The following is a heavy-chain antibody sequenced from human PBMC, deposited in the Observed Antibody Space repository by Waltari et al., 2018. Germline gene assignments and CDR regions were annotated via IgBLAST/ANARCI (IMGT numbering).Heavy chain of an antibody. V-gene: IGHV4-39*07. D-gene: IGHD6-6*01. Sequence: QVQLQESGPGLVKSSETLSLPCTVSGGSICRNTFYWAWIRQPPGKRLEGMDSINYSGGTYYLPSLKSRVTISVDTSRNQLSLWLTSVTAADTAVYFCVREWSSSSSWFDPWGQGTLVTVSS. CDR3: VREWSSSSSWFDP. CDR1: GGSICRNTFY. CDR2: INYSGGT. J-gene: IGHJ5*02.